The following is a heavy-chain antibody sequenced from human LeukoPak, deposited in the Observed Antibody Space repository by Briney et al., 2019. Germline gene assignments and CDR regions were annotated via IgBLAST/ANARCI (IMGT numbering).Heavy chain of an antibody. V-gene: IGHV4-34*01. D-gene: IGHD2-2*01. Sequence: SETLSLTCTVSGGSISSYYWSWIRQPPGKGLEWIGEINHSGSTNYNPSLKSRVTISVGTSKNQFSLKLSSVTAADTAVYYCVRYQVPAAMTRWGQGTLVTVSS. J-gene: IGHJ4*02. CDR1: GGSISSYY. CDR3: VRYQVPAAMTR. CDR2: INHSGST.